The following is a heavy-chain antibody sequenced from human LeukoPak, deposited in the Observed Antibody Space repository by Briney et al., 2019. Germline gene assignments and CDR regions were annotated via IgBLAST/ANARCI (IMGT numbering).Heavy chain of an antibody. J-gene: IGHJ4*02. V-gene: IGHV3-30-3*01. CDR2: ISYDGSNK. Sequence: GGSLRLSCAASGFTFSSYAMHWVRQAPGKGLEWVAVISYDGSNKYYADSVKGRFTISRDNSKNTLYLQMNSLRAEDTAVYYCARRNLAYFDYWGQGTLVTVSS. CDR3: ARRNLAYFDY. CDR1: GFTFSSYA.